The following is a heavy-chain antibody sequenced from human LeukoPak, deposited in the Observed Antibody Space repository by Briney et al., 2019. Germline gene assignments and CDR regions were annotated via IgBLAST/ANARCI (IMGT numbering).Heavy chain of an antibody. CDR3: ARRTMITFGGVIVSFRDY. CDR1: GGSISSSSYY. J-gene: IGHJ4*02. Sequence: SETLSLTCTVSGGSISSSSYYWGWIRQPPGKGLEWIGSIYYSGSTYYNPSLKSRVTISVDTSKNQFSLKLSSVTAADTAVYYCARRTMITFGGVIVSFRDYWGQGTLVTVSS. CDR2: IYYSGST. V-gene: IGHV4-39*01. D-gene: IGHD3-16*02.